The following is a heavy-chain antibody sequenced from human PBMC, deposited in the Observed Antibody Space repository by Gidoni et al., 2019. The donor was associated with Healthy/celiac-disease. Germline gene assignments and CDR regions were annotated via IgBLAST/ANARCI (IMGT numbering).Heavy chain of an antibody. CDR3: RVVVAATSPTLNFDI. Sequence: EVQLLESGGGLVQPGGSLGLSCAASGFTFSSYAMSWVRQAPGKGLEWVSAISGSGGSTYYADSVKGRFTISRDNSKNTLYLQMNSLRAEDTAVYYCRVVVAATSPTLNFDIWGQGTMVTVSS. V-gene: IGHV3-23*01. CDR1: GFTFSSYA. J-gene: IGHJ3*02. D-gene: IGHD2-15*01. CDR2: ISGSGGST.